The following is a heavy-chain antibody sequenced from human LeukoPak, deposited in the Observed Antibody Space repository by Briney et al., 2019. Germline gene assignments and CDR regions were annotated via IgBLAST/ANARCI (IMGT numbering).Heavy chain of an antibody. D-gene: IGHD5-24*01. V-gene: IGHV1-46*01. CDR1: GYTFTSYY. CDR2: INPSGGST. Sequence: APVKASCKASGYTFTSYYMHWVRQAPGQGLEWMGIINPSGGSTSYAQKFQGRVTMTRDTSTSTVYMELSSLRSEDTAVYYCARVGTSLQSEWGQGTLVTVSS. J-gene: IGHJ4*02. CDR3: ARVGTSLQSE.